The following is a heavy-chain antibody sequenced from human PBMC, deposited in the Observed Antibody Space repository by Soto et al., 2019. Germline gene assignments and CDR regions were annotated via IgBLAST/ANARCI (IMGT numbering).Heavy chain of an antibody. CDR2: INHSGST. Sequence: PSETLSLTCAVYGGSFSGYYWSWIRQPPGKGLEWIGEINHSGSTNYNPSLKSRVTISVDTSKNQFSLKLSSVTAADTAVYYCARENRRGWLVYGMDVWGQGTTVTVSS. CDR1: GGSFSGYY. D-gene: IGHD6-19*01. CDR3: ARENRRGWLVYGMDV. V-gene: IGHV4-34*01. J-gene: IGHJ6*02.